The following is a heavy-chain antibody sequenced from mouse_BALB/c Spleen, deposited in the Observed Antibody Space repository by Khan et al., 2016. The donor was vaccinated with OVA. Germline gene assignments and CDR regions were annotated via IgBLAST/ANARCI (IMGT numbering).Heavy chain of an antibody. CDR2: IWSGGNT. Sequence: QVQLKQSGPGLVQPSQSLSITCTVSGFSLANYGVHWVRQPPEKGLEWLGFIWSGGNTDYNGAFVSRLSISKDNSKSQVFFKMNSLQADDTAIYYCARKRGVHYNMDYWGQGTSGTGSS. CDR1: GFSLANYG. V-gene: IGHV2-4*02. J-gene: IGHJ4*01. CDR3: ARKRGVHYNMDY.